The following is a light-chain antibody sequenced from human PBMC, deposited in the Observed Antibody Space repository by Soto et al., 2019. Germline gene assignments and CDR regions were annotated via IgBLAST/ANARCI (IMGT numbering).Light chain of an antibody. J-gene: IGKJ5*01. V-gene: IGKV1-17*01. CDR1: HNIDNY. CDR3: LQYKNSPIT. Sequence: DSQVTPSPSSLSATVGDRVSVTCRASHNIDNYLNWYQQKPGKAPKLLIFAASSLQSGVPSRFSGSGSGTDFTLTISSLQPEDFATYYCLQYKNSPITFAQGTRLEIK. CDR2: AAS.